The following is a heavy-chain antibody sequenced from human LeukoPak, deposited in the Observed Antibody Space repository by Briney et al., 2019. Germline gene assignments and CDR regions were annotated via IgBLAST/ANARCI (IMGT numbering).Heavy chain of an antibody. V-gene: IGHV3-74*01. D-gene: IGHD6-19*01. CDR2: VNSDGSST. J-gene: IGHJ5*02. CDR3: ARAQAVAGTGGFDP. Sequence: GGSLRLSCAASGFTFSSSWMHWVRQAPGKGLVWVSRVNSDGSSTSYADSMKGRFTISRDNAKNTVYLQMKSLRDDDTAVYYCARAQAVAGTGGFDPWGQGTLVTVSS. CDR1: GFTFSSSW.